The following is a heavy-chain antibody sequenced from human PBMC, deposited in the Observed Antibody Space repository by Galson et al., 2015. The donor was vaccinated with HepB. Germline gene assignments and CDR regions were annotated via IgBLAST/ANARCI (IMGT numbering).Heavy chain of an antibody. D-gene: IGHD3-16*01. J-gene: IGHJ4*02. CDR2: IYYSGST. CDR3: ARELASAGGIDY. Sequence: ETLSLTCTVSGGSVNSGSYYWSWIRQPPGKGLEWIGYIYYSGSTTYNPSLKSRVTISVDTSKNQLSLNLRSVTAADTAVYYCARELASAGGIDYWGQGALVTVSS. CDR1: GGSVNSGSYY. V-gene: IGHV4-61*01.